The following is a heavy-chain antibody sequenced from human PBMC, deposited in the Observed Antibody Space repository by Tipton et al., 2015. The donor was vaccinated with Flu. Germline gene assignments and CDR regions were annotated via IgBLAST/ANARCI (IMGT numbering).Heavy chain of an antibody. CDR2: ISDSGGA. CDR3: ARALYSTGWIWEF. D-gene: IGHD6-19*01. CDR1: GDSIRSSSYY. V-gene: IGHV4-39*07. Sequence: TLSLTCSVSGDSIRSSSYYWGWIRQPPHKGLEWVGSISDSGGAYYSPSLKSRVTISVDTSKNQFSLKSSSVTAADTAVYYCARALYSTGWIWEFWGQGTLVTVSS. J-gene: IGHJ4*02.